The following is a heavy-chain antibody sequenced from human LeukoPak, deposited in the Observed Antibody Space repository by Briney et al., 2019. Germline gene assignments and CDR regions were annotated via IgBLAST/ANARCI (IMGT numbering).Heavy chain of an antibody. CDR1: GFTFSSYW. V-gene: IGHV3-33*08. D-gene: IGHD6-6*01. Sequence: GGSLRLSCAASGFTFSSYWMSWVRQAPDKGLEWVALVWDDGNEQYYADPVKGRFTISRDNSKNTLYLQMNSLRVEDTAVYYCAREEYSTSFDYWGQGTLVTVSP. CDR2: VWDDGNEQ. J-gene: IGHJ4*02. CDR3: AREEYSTSFDY.